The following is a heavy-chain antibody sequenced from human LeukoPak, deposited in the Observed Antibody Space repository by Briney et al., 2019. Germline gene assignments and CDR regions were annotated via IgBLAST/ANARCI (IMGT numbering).Heavy chain of an antibody. CDR1: GFTFSSYT. D-gene: IGHD2-15*01. CDR2: ISGSGGST. CDR3: VRGYSFGPYGMDV. V-gene: IGHV3-23*01. J-gene: IGHJ6*02. Sequence: GGSLRLSCAAPGFTFSSYTMSWVRQAPGKGLEWVSVISGSGGSTYYADSVKGRFTVSRDNSKNTLYLQMSSLRAEDTAVYFCVRGYSFGPYGMDVWGQGTTVTVSS.